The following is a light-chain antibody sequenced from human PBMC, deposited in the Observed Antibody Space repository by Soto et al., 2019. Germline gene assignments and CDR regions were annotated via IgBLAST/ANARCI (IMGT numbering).Light chain of an antibody. Sequence: EIVLTQSPGTLSLSPGERATLSCRASQSFSSSYLAWYQQKPGQAPRLLIYGTSTRATGIPDRFSGSGSQTDFTLTISSLQSEDFAVYYCQQYSDWPWTFGQGTKVEIK. J-gene: IGKJ1*01. CDR2: GTS. CDR1: QSFSSSY. V-gene: IGKV3-20*01. CDR3: QQYSDWPWT.